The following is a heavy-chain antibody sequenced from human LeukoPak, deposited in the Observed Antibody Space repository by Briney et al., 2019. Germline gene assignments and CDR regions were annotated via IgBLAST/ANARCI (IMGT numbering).Heavy chain of an antibody. J-gene: IGHJ4*02. CDR1: GFTFSDYW. V-gene: IGHV3-74*03. D-gene: IGHD1-1*01. CDR3: ARDLQLWFIEN. Sequence: GGSLRLSCAASGFTFSDYWMHGVRQAPGKGLEGGSRIRSEGSVTTCADSVKGRFTISRDNAKNTLSLQMNSLRAEDTAVYYCARDLQLWFIENWGQGTLVTVSS. CDR2: IRSEGSVT.